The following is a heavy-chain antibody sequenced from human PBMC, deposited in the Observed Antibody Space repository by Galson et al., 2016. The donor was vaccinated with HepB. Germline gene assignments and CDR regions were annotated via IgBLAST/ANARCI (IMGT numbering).Heavy chain of an antibody. CDR3: ARDSYGSGSYSDF. V-gene: IGHV3-7*01. D-gene: IGHD3-10*01. J-gene: IGHJ4*02. CDR2: IKHDGNEK. CDR1: GFTFGNYW. Sequence: SLRLSCAASGFTFGNYWMSWVRQAPGKGLEWVANIKHDGNEKYHVDSVKGRFTISRDNAKNSLYLQMNSLRAEDTAVYYCARDSYGSGSYSDFWGQGTLVTVSS.